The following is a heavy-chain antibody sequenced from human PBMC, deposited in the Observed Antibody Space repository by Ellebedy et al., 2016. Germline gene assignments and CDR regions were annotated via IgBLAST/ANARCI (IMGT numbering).Heavy chain of an antibody. CDR2: MRGDGAKT. D-gene: IGHD3-9*01. CDR3: ARELAAITISGMDV. J-gene: IGHJ6*02. CDR1: GLTVSSFF. V-gene: IGHV3-23*01. Sequence: GGSLRLSXAPSGLTVSSFFMGWVRQAPGKRLEWVSTMRGDGAKTHLADSVKGRFTMSRDIPKNTVYLQMNRLRAEDTAVYYCARELAAITISGMDVWGQGTTVTVSS.